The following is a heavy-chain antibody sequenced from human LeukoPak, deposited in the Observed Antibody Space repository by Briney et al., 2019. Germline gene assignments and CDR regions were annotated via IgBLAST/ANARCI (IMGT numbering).Heavy chain of an antibody. V-gene: IGHV4-4*07. D-gene: IGHD3-3*01. J-gene: IGHJ4*02. CDR1: GGSISGYF. CDR3: ARDPVLEHYFDY. CDR2: VYTGGCI. Sequence: SETLSLTCSVSGGSISGYFWSWIRQPPRKGLGWIGRVYTGGCINYNPSLKSRVTISLDTSRSQFSLKLTSVTAADTAVYYCARDPVLEHYFDYWGQGTLVTVSS.